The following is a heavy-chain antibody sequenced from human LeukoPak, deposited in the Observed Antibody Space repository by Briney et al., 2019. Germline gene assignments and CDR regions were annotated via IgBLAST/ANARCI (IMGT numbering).Heavy chain of an antibody. V-gene: IGHV4-59*08. CDR3: ARHRPNTVVIDY. CDR1: GGSISSYY. J-gene: IGHJ4*02. CDR2: IYYSGST. D-gene: IGHD4-23*01. Sequence: SETLSLTCTVSGGSISSYYWSWIRQPPGKGLEWIGYIYYSGSTNYNPSLKSRVTISVDTPKNQFSLKLSSVTAADTAVYYCARHRPNTVVIDYWGQGTLVTVSS.